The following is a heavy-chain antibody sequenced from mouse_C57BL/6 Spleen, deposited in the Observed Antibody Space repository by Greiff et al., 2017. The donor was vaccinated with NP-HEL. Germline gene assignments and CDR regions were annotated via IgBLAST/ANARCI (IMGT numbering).Heavy chain of an antibody. CDR3: ARYGYYNWFAY. D-gene: IGHD2-3*01. V-gene: IGHV14-2*01. CDR2: IDPEDGEP. Sequence: VQLQQSGAELVKPGASVTLSCTASGFNIKDYYMHWVKQRTEQGLEWIGRIDPEDGEPKYAPKFQGKATITAGTSSNPAYLQLSSLTSEDTAVYYCARYGYYNWFAYWGQGTLVTVSA. CDR1: GFNIKDYY. J-gene: IGHJ3*01.